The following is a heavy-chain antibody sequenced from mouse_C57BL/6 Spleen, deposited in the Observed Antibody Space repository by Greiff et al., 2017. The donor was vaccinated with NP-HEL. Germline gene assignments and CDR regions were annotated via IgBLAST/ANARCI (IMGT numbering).Heavy chain of an antibody. V-gene: IGHV5-17*01. Sequence: EVHLVESGGGLVKPGGSLKLSCAASGFTFSDYGMHWVRQAPEKGLEWVAYISSGSSTIYYADTVKGRFTISRDNAKNTLFLQMTSLRSEDTAMYYCARDTGWFAYWGQGTLVTVSA. CDR3: ARDTGWFAY. J-gene: IGHJ3*01. CDR1: GFTFSDYG. CDR2: ISSGSSTI. D-gene: IGHD4-1*01.